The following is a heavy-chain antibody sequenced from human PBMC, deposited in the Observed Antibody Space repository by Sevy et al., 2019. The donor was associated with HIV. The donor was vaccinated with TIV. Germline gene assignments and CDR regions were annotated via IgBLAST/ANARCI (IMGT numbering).Heavy chain of an antibody. J-gene: IGHJ4*02. D-gene: IGHD3-10*01. Sequence: SETLSLTCTVSGGSMSTYYWSWIRQPPGKGLEWIGYIYYSGNTNYNPSLKSRFTISVDTSKNQFSLKLSSVTAADTAVYYCARGGRGHAFDYWVQGTLVTVSS. V-gene: IGHV4-59*01. CDR1: GGSMSTYY. CDR2: IYYSGNT. CDR3: ARGGRGHAFDY.